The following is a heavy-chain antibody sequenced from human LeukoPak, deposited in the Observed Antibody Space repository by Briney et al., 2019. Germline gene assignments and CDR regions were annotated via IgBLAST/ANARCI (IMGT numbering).Heavy chain of an antibody. CDR2: IYTSGTS. CDR3: TKGRGV. Sequence: PSETLSLTCTVSGGSISSGSYDWYWIRQPAGKGLEWIGHIYTSGTSNYNPSLRSRVTISVDTSKNQFSLKLTSVTAADTAVYYCTKGRGVWGQGTLVTVSS. D-gene: IGHD3-10*01. CDR1: GGSISSGSYD. J-gene: IGHJ4*02. V-gene: IGHV4-61*09.